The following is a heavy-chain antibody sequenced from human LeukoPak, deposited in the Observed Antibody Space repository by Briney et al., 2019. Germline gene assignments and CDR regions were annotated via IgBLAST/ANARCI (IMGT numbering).Heavy chain of an antibody. CDR3: TTDGDDYYDSS. V-gene: IGHV3-15*01. CDR2: IKSKTDGGTT. CDR1: GFTFSIYG. Sequence: GGSLRLSCAASGFTFSIYGMHWVRQAPGKVLEWVGRIKSKTDGGTTDYAAPVKGRFTISRDDSKNTLYLQMNSLTTEDTAVYYCTTDGDDYYDSSWGQGTLVTVSS. J-gene: IGHJ5*02. D-gene: IGHD3-22*01.